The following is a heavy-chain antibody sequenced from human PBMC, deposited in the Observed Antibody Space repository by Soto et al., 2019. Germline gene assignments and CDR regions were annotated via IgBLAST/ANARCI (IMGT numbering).Heavy chain of an antibody. V-gene: IGHV4-59*08. D-gene: IGHD3-9*01. J-gene: IGHJ6*03. CDR3: ARTVLGPDILADQFVDYYYYMDV. CDR1: GGSMTYSY. CDR2: IYYSGST. Sequence: PSEILSLTCTVSGGSMTYSYWIWIRHLPGKGLEWVGYIYYSGSTSYNPSLRRRVIMSVDTSKRQFSLQLKSVTAADTAIYYCARTVLGPDILADQFVDYYYYMDVWGQGTTVTVSS.